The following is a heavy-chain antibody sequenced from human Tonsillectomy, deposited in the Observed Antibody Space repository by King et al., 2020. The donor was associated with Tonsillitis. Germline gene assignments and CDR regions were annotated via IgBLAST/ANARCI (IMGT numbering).Heavy chain of an antibody. V-gene: IGHV4-59*01. Sequence: MQLQESGPGLVKPSETLSLTCTVSGGSISSYYWSWIRQPPGKGLEWIGYIYYSGSTNYNPSLKSRVTISVDTSKNQFSLKLSSVTAADTAVYYCARAGIMVRGVIISYNWFDPWGQGTLVTVSS. D-gene: IGHD3-10*01. J-gene: IGHJ5*02. CDR1: GGSISSYY. CDR3: ARAGIMVRGVIISYNWFDP. CDR2: IYYSGST.